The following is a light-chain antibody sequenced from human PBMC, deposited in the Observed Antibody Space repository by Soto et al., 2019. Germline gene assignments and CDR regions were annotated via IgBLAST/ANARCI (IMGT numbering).Light chain of an antibody. J-gene: IGLJ3*02. CDR1: SSDIGAYDY. V-gene: IGLV2-11*01. CDR3: CSYAGSYTLWV. Sequence: QSALTQPASLSGSPGQSITISCTGTSSDIGAYDYVSWYQQHPGKAPKLMIYDVSKRPSGVPDRFSGSKSGNTASLTISGLQAEDEADYYCCSYAGSYTLWVFGGGTKLTVL. CDR2: DVS.